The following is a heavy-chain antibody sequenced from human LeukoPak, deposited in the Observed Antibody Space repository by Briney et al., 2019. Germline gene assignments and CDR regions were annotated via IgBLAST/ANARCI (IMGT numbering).Heavy chain of an antibody. J-gene: IGHJ4*02. V-gene: IGHV1-2*02. CDR3: ARDGDDYGDSAFDY. D-gene: IGHD4-17*01. Sequence: ASVKVSCKASGYTFTGYYMHWVRQAPGQGLEWMGWINPNSGGTNYARKFQGRVTMTRDTSISTAYMELSRLRSDDTAVYYCARDGDDYGDSAFDYWGQGTLVTVSS. CDR2: INPNSGGT. CDR1: GYTFTGYY.